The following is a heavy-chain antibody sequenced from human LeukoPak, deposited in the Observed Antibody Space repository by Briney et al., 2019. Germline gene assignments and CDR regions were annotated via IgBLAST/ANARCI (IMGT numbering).Heavy chain of an antibody. V-gene: IGHV3-21*01. J-gene: IGHJ4*02. CDR3: ARVYYSSTSCYGFDY. D-gene: IGHD2-2*01. CDR1: GFTFSSYS. Sequence: PGGSLRLSCAASGFTFSSYSMNWVRQAPGKGLEWVSSISSSSSYIHYADSVKGRFTISRDNAKNSLYLQMNSLRAEDTAVYYCARVYYSSTSCYGFDYWGQGTLVTVSS. CDR2: ISSSSSYI.